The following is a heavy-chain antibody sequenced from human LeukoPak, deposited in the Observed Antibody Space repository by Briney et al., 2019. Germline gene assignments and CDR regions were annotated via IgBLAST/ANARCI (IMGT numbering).Heavy chain of an antibody. J-gene: IGHJ4*02. Sequence: GVLRLSCAASGFTFSGSWMSWLRQAPGKGLEWVINISPDGSETYFVDSVRGRLTISGDNAKNTLFLQMDSLRDDDTAVYYCARDGSGYPTNWGQGTLVTVSS. CDR2: ISPDGSET. D-gene: IGHD3-3*01. CDR1: GFTFSGSW. CDR3: ARDGSGYPTN. V-gene: IGHV3-7*01.